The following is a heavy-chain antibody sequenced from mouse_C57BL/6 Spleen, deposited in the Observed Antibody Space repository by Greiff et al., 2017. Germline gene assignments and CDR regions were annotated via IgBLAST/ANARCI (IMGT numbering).Heavy chain of an antibody. CDR1: GYTFTDYN. D-gene: IGHD1-1*01. Sequence: EVQLQESGPELVKPGASVKMPCKASGYTFTDYNMYWVKQSHGKSLEWIGYINPNNGGTSYNQQFKGKVTLTVNNSSSTAYMELRSLTSEDSAVYYCARFPHYYGSSPYNCAMDYWGPGTSVTVSS. CDR2: INPNNGGT. V-gene: IGHV1-22*01. J-gene: IGHJ4*01. CDR3: ARFPHYYGSSPYNCAMDY.